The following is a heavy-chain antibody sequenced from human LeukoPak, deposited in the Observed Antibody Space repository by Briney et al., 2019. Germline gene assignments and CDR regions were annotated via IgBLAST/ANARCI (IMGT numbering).Heavy chain of an antibody. J-gene: IGHJ4*02. CDR3: ASLYDIVGTTVDY. CDR2: IDPNTGGT. V-gene: IGHV1-2*06. CDR1: GYTFANYY. Sequence: ASVTVSCKTSGYTFANYYIHWVRQAPGQGLEWMGRIDPNTGGTKSAKNFQGRVTMTRDTSISTAYMALSGLRSDDTAVYYCASLYDIVGTTVDYWGQGTLVTVSS. D-gene: IGHD1-26*01.